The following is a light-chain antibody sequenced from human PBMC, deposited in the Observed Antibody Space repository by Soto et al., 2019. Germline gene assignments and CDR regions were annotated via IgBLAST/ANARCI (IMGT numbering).Light chain of an antibody. Sequence: SYELTQPPSVSVAPGQTARSTCGGNIIGSKSVHWYQQKPGQAPVLVVYDDSDRPSGIPERFSGSNSGITATLTISRVEAGDEADYYCQVWHSSSDHYVFGTGTKLTVL. J-gene: IGLJ1*01. V-gene: IGLV3-21*02. CDR1: IIGSKS. CDR3: QVWHSSSDHYV. CDR2: DDS.